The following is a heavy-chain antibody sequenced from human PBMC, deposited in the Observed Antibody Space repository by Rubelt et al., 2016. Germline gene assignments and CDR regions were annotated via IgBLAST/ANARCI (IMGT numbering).Heavy chain of an antibody. Sequence: QVQLVQSGAEVKKPGASVKVSCKASGYTFTGYYIHWVRQAPGQGLEWMGRINPNSGGTTYALNFQGRVTMTRDTSISTAYMGLSRLRSDDTAVYYCAQDGVYGMDVWGQGTTVTVSS. CDR2: INPNSGGT. J-gene: IGHJ6*02. V-gene: IGHV1-2*06. D-gene: IGHD2-8*01. CDR3: AQDGVYGMDV. CDR1: GYTFTGYY.